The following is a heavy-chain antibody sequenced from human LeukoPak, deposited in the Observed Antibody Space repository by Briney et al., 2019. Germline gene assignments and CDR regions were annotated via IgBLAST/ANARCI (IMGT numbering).Heavy chain of an antibody. V-gene: IGHV3-7*01. J-gene: IGHJ6*03. CDR2: IKQDGSEK. CDR1: GLTFSDSW. CDR3: ARDKRGYDFPTHYYYYMDV. Sequence: GGSLRLSCTASGLTFSDSWMNWVRQAPGKGVEWVANIKQDGSEKNYVDSVKGRITISRDNAKNSLYLQMNSLRAEDTAVYYCARDKRGYDFPTHYYYYMDVWGKGTTVTISS. D-gene: IGHD5-12*01.